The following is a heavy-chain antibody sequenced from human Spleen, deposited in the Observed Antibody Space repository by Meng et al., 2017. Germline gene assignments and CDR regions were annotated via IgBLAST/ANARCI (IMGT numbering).Heavy chain of an antibody. J-gene: IGHJ4*02. CDR1: GGSFSDYY. V-gene: IGHV4-34*01. D-gene: IGHD4-11*01. CDR2: INHSGST. CDR3: ARGPTTMAHDFDY. Sequence: QLQQWGSGLLKPSQTLSLTCVVSGGSFSDYYWSVIRQPPGKGLEWIGEINHSGSTNYNPSLESRATISVDTSQNNLSLKLSSVTAADSAVYYCARGPTTMAHDFDYWGQGTLVTVSS.